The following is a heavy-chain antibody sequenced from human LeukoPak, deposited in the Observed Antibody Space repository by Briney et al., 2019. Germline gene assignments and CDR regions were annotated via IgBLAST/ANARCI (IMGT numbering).Heavy chain of an antibody. CDR2: IYYSGST. CDR3: ARDIRGYRSGWYYFDY. CDR1: GGSISGRY. Sequence: PSETLSLTCAVSGGSISGRYWSWIRQPPGKGLEWIGYIYYSGSTNYNPSLKSRVTISVDTSKNQFSLKLSSVTAADTAVYYCARDIRGYRSGWYYFDYWGQGTMVSFAS. V-gene: IGHV4-59*11. J-gene: IGHJ4*02. D-gene: IGHD6-19*01.